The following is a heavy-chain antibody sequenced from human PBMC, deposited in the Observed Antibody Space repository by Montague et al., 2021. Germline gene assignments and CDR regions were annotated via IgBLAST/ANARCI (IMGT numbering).Heavy chain of an antibody. CDR3: ASLPYSSAWPYYFDH. CDR1: GFTFSSYT. V-gene: IGHV3-21*01. J-gene: IGHJ4*02. D-gene: IGHD6-19*01. CDR2: ISSSSLYI. Sequence: SLRLSCAASGFTFSSYTINWVRQAPGKGLEWVSSISSSSLYIDYADSVKGRFTISGDNAKNSLYLQMNSLRAEDTAVYYCASLPYSSAWPYYFDHWGQGTLVTVSS.